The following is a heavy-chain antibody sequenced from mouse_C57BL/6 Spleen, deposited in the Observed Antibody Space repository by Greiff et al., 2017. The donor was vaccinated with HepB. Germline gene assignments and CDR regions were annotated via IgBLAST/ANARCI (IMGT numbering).Heavy chain of an antibody. Sequence: EVKVVESGGGLVQPKGSLKLSCAASGFSFNTYAMNWVRQAPGKGLEWVARIRSKSNNYATYYADSVKDRFTISRDDSESMLYLQMNNLKTEDTAMYYCVRHDYYGSSHHAMDYWGQGTSVTVSS. CDR3: VRHDYYGSSHHAMDY. CDR2: IRSKSNNYAT. CDR1: GFSFNTYA. V-gene: IGHV10-1*01. D-gene: IGHD1-1*01. J-gene: IGHJ4*01.